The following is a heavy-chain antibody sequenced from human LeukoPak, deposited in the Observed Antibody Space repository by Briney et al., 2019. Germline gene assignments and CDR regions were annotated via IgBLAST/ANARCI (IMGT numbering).Heavy chain of an antibody. D-gene: IGHD2-15*01. Sequence: PSETLSLTCTVSGASLSSSTYYWGWLRQPPGTGLEWIGTIYYSGSTSYNSSIKSRVTISIDTSKKEFSLKLGSVTAADTAVYYCARSGYCTTGSCYSILDYWGQGILVTVSS. CDR3: ARSGYCTTGSCYSILDY. V-gene: IGHV4-39*01. J-gene: IGHJ4*02. CDR2: IYYSGST. CDR1: GASLSSSTYY.